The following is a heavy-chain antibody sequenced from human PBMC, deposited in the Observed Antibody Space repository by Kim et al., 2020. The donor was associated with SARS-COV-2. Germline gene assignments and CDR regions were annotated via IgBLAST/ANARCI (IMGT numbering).Heavy chain of an antibody. CDR2: SGP. D-gene: IGHD3-16*01. CDR3: ARVGAGFDY. J-gene: IGHJ4*02. Sequence: SGPTTADSVKGRFTTTRENAKNTLYLQMNSLRAEDTAVYYCARVGAGFDYWGQGTLVTVSS. V-gene: IGHV3-74*01.